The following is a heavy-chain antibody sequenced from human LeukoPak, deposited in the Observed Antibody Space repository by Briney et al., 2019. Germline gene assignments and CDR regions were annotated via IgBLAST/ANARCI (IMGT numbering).Heavy chain of an antibody. CDR3: AKDSEYSSSSGDFDY. CDR2: ISGSGGST. J-gene: IGHJ4*02. CDR1: GFTFSSYA. V-gene: IGHV3-23*01. D-gene: IGHD6-6*01. Sequence: GGSLRLSCAASGFTFSSYAMSWVRQAPVKGLEWVSAISGSGGSTYYADSVKGRFTISRDNSKNTLYLQMNSLRAEDTAVYYCAKDSEYSSSSGDFDYWGQGTLVTVSS.